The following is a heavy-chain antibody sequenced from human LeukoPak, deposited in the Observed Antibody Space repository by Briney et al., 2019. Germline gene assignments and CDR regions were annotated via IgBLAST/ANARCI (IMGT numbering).Heavy chain of an antibody. CDR1: GFTVSSNY. Sequence: GGSLRLSXAASGFTVSSNYMSWVRQAPGKGLEWVSVIYSGGSTYYADSVKGRFTISRDNSKNTLYLQMNSLRAEDTAVYYCARSRGTGYSSSNAFDYWGQGTLVTVSS. CDR2: IYSGGST. J-gene: IGHJ4*02. D-gene: IGHD6-13*01. V-gene: IGHV3-53*01. CDR3: ARSRGTGYSSSNAFDY.